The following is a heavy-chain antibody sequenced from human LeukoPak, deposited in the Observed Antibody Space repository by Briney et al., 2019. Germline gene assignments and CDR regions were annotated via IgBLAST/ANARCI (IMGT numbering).Heavy chain of an antibody. Sequence: SETLSLTCTVSGGSISSYYWSWIRQPPGKGLEWIGYFYYSGSTNYNPSLKSRVTISVDTSKNQFSLKLSSVTAADTAVYYCARAAYSGSYHSDYWGQGTLVTVSS. J-gene: IGHJ4*02. CDR3: ARAAYSGSYHSDY. CDR2: FYYSGST. V-gene: IGHV4-59*01. D-gene: IGHD1-26*01. CDR1: GGSISSYY.